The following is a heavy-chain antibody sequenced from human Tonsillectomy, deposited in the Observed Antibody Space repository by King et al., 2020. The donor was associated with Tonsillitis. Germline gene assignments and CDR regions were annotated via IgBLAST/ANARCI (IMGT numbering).Heavy chain of an antibody. V-gene: IGHV4-39*01. CDR3: ASQSEATSIQLWPKGGYFDY. D-gene: IGHD5-18*01. Sequence: QLQESGPGLVKPSETLSLTCTVSGGSISSSSYYWGWIRQPPGKGLEWIGSIYYSGSTYYNPSLKSRVTISVDTSKNQFSLKLSSVTAADTAVYYCASQSEATSIQLWPKGGYFDYWGQGTLVTVSS. CDR2: IYYSGST. CDR1: GGSISSSSYY. J-gene: IGHJ4*02.